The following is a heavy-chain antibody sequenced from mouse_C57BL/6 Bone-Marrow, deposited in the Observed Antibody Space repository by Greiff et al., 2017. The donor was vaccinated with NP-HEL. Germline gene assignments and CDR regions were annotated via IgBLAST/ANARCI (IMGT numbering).Heavy chain of an antibody. Sequence: EVKLQESGPGLVKPSQSLSLTCSVTGYSITSGYYWNWIRQFPGNKLEWMGYISYDGSNNYNPSLKNRISITRDTSKNQFFLKLNSVTTEDTATYYGATQIYYYGSRRDYYAMDYWGQGTSVTVSS. CDR3: ATQIYYYGSRRDYYAMDY. CDR1: GYSITSGYY. J-gene: IGHJ4*01. V-gene: IGHV3-6*01. CDR2: ISYDGSN. D-gene: IGHD1-1*01.